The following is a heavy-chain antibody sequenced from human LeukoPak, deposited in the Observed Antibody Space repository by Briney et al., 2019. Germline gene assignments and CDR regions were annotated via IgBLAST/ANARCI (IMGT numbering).Heavy chain of an antibody. CDR1: GGSISSSSYY. J-gene: IGHJ5*02. D-gene: IGHD2-2*02. V-gene: IGHV4-39*07. CDR2: IYYSGST. CDR3: ARGLNCSSTSCYTNWFDP. Sequence: SETLSLTCTVSGGSISSSSYYWGWIRQPPGKGPEWIGSIYYSGSTYYNPSLKSRVTISVDTSKNQFSLKLSSVTAADTAVYYCARGLNCSSTSCYTNWFDPWGQGTLVTVSS.